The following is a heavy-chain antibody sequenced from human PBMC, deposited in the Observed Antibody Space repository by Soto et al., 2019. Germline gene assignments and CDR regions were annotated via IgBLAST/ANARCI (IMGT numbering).Heavy chain of an antibody. CDR2: IRSKAYGGTT. CDR3: TREQDSSGCYFDY. CDR1: GFTFGDYA. Sequence: GGSLRLSCTAYGFTFGDYAMSWFRQAPGKGLEWVGFIRSKAYGGTTEYAASVKGRFTISRDDSKSIAYLQMNSLKTEDTAVYYCTREQDSSGCYFDYWGQGTLVTVSS. D-gene: IGHD3-22*01. J-gene: IGHJ4*02. V-gene: IGHV3-49*03.